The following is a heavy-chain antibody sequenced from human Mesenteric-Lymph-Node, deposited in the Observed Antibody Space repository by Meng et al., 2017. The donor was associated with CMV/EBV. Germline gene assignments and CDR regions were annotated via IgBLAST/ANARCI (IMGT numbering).Heavy chain of an antibody. CDR1: GFTISSNH. CDR3: ARLHSSSSVFDY. J-gene: IGHJ4*02. V-gene: IGHV3-53*01. CDR2: IYSGGST. Sequence: GESLKISCAASGFTISSNHMSWVRQAPGKGLEWVSIIYSGGSTYYTDSVKGRFSISRDNSKNTLYLQMNSLRAEDTAVYYCARLHSSSSVFDYWGQGTLVTVSS. D-gene: IGHD6-6*01.